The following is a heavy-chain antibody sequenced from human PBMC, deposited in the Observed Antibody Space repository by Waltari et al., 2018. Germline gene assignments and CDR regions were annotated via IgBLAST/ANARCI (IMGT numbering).Heavy chain of an antibody. CDR3: HLTGRNIVLAGGSPSFYSYMDV. Sequence: QVQVEQSGSEVKRPGASVRVSCTVPGYTLAGLSIDWVRQVPAKGLEWMGRLDRADGETTYAQHFQGRITVTEDTSTNTAYMGLRTLVSDDTAVYFCHLTGRNIVLAGGSPSFYSYMDVWGRGTTVTVS. J-gene: IGHJ6*03. CDR2: LDRADGET. CDR1: GYTLAGLS. D-gene: IGHD2-15*01. V-gene: IGHV1-24*01.